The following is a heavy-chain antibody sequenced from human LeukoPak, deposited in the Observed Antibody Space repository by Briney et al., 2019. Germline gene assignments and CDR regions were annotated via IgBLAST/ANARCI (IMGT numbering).Heavy chain of an antibody. D-gene: IGHD3-10*01. V-gene: IGHV3-11*04. CDR3: TREDYYYASGQ. CDR1: GFTFTDHY. J-gene: IGHJ4*02. Sequence: GGSLRLSCAASGFTFTDHYMSWVRQAPGKGRAWASYISSGGDLIYYADSVKGRFTISRDNAKNSLYLQMNSLRAEDTAVYYCTREDYYYASGQWAQGTLLTVSS. CDR2: ISSGGDLI.